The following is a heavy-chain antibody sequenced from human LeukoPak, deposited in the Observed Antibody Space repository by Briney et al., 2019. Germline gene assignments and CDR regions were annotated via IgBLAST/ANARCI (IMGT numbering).Heavy chain of an antibody. CDR1: GFTFTSYS. CDR3: ARAIGLDFDF. V-gene: IGHV3-23*01. D-gene: IGHD2/OR15-2a*01. J-gene: IGHJ4*02. Sequence: GGSLRLSCAASGFTFTSYSMSWVRQAPGKGLEWVSGTSDRGDYTYYADSVKGRFTISRDNAKNTLYLQMNSLRAEDTAMYYCARAIGLDFDFWGQGTLVTVSS. CDR2: TSDRGDYT.